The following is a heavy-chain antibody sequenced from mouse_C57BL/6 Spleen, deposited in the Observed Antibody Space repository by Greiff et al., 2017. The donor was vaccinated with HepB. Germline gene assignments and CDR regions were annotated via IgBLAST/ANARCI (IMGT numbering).Heavy chain of an antibody. CDR2: IWTGGGT. Sequence: VKLVESGPGLVAPSQSLSITCTVSGFSLTSYAISWVRQPPGKGLEWLGVIWTGGGTNYNSALKSRLSISKDNSKSQVFLKMNSLQTDDTARYYCAREGNYERVYAMDYWGQGTSVTVSS. D-gene: IGHD2-1*01. J-gene: IGHJ4*01. V-gene: IGHV2-9-1*01. CDR1: GFSLTSYA. CDR3: AREGNYERVYAMDY.